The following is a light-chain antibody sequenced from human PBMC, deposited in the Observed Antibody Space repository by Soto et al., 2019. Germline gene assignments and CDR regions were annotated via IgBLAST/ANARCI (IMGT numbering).Light chain of an antibody. Sequence: QSVLTQPPSVSAAPGQRVTISCSGSSSNIGNNYVTWYQSLPGTAPKLLIYDNNERPSGIPDRFSGSKSGTSATLGITGLQTGDEADYYCGTWDSSLSVGVFGGWTKLTVL. CDR3: GTWDSSLSVGV. V-gene: IGLV1-51*01. J-gene: IGLJ2*01. CDR2: DNN. CDR1: SSNIGNNY.